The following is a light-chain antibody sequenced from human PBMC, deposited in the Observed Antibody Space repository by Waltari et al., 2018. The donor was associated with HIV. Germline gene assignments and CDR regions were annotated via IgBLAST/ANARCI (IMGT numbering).Light chain of an antibody. CDR2: SAS. CDR1: QHINNY. J-gene: IGKJ4*01. CDR3: HQSYNNPFT. Sequence: DIQMTQSPSYLSASVGDRVTITCRASQHINNYVSWYQQKPGKAPKLLMYSASSLQSAVPPRFSGSGYWTYFTLTISNLQPDDFGTYYCHQSYNNPFTFGVGTKVDI. V-gene: IGKV1-39*01.